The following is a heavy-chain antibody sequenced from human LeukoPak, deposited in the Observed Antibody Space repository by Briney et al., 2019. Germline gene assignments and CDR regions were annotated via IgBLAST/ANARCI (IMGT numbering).Heavy chain of an antibody. J-gene: IGHJ4*02. Sequence: AGAVRLSCAASGLWLRGYYMSWVRQAPGRGLEWVSVIYSGGVTSYADSVRARVNVSRDNAKNAVHLHMHGLRPEDTAFYYCGTGCFNFEDWGRGTLVNVSS. CDR3: GTGCFNFED. D-gene: IGHD3-10*01. V-gene: IGHV3-66*02. CDR1: GLWLRGYY. CDR2: IYSGGVT.